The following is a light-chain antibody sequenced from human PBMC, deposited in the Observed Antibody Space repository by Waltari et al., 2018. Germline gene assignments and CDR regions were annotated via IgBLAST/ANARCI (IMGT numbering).Light chain of an antibody. CDR1: QTIRTTY. V-gene: IGKV3-20*01. CDR2: GTF. CDR3: QQYDISPLT. Sequence: EIVLTQSPGTLSLSPGEGATLSSRTSQTIRTTYLAWYQQKPGQAPTLLIYGTFSRATGIPYRFTGSGSGTDFSLAISSLEPEDFATYYCQQYDISPLTFGGGTKVEI. J-gene: IGKJ4*01.